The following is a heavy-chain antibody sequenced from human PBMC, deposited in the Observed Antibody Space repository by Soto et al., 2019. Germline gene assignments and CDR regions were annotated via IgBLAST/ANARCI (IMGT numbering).Heavy chain of an antibody. V-gene: IGHV4-39*01. CDR3: ARQMATTRDYYYYGMDV. D-gene: IGHD1-1*01. J-gene: IGHJ6*02. CDR2: IYYSGST. Sequence: SETLSLTCTVSGGSISSSSYYWGWIRQPLGKGLEWIGSIYYSGSTYYNPSLKSRVTISVDTSKNQFSLKLSSVTAADTAVYYCARQMATTRDYYYYGMDVWGQGTTVTVSS. CDR1: GGSISSSSYY.